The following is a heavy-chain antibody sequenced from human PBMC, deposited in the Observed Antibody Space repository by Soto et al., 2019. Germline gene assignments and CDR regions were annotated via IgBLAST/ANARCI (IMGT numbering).Heavy chain of an antibody. CDR2: ISGSRSYT. J-gene: IGHJ4*02. D-gene: IGHD6-19*01. V-gene: IGHV3-11*06. Sequence: GGSLRLSCAASGFTFSDYYMSWIRQAPGKGLEWVSYISGSRSYTHYADSVEGRFTLSRDNAKNSLYLQMNSLRAEDTAAYYCARRHSSGWYFDFWGQGTLVTVSS. CDR3: ARRHSSGWYFDF. CDR1: GFTFSDYY.